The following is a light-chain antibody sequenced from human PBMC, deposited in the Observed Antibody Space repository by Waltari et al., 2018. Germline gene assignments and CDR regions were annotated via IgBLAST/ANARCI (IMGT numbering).Light chain of an antibody. V-gene: IGKV1-39*01. CDR3: HQSHTAPHT. J-gene: IGKJ2*01. CDR1: QTISTY. CDR2: AAS. Sequence: DIQMTQSPSSLSASVGDGVTITCRASQTISTYLNWYQQTAGKAPKLLIYAASTLQSGVPSRFRGSGSGTDFTLTISSLQPEDFATYYCHQSHTAPHTFGQGTKLEIK.